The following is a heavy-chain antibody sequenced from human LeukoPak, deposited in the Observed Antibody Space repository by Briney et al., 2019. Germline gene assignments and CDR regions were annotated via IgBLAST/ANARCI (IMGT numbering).Heavy chain of an antibody. CDR2: IYHSGST. J-gene: IGHJ3*02. CDR3: ASRGSGPVPAAIGAFDI. Sequence: PSETLSLTCAVSGGSISSNNWWSWVRQPPGKGLEWIGEIYHSGSTTYNPSLRSRVTISVDTSKNQFSLKLSSVTAADTAVYYCASRGSGPVPAAIGAFDIWGQGTMVTVSS. D-gene: IGHD2-2*02. CDR1: GGSISSNNW. V-gene: IGHV4-4*02.